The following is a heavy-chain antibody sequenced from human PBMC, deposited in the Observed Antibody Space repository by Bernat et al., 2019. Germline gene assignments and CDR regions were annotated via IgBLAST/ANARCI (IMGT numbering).Heavy chain of an antibody. Sequence: EVQLLESGGGLVQPGGSLRLSCAASGFTFSSYAMSWVRQAPGKGLEWASAISGSGGSTYYADSVKGRFTISRDNSKNTLYLQMNSLRAEDTAVYYCAKVRGDDYVSGYASYWGQGTLVTVSS. CDR1: GFTFSSYA. V-gene: IGHV3-23*01. CDR2: ISGSGGST. D-gene: IGHD3-16*01. CDR3: AKVRGDDYVSGYASY. J-gene: IGHJ4*02.